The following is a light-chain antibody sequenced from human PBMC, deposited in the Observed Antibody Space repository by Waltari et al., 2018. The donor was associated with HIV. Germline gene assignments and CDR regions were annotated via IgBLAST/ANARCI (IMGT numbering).Light chain of an antibody. Sequence: QSALTQPASVSGSPGQSLHISCPGTSSDVGGYHYVPWYHQHPGKAPELMMYEVNNRPSGVSNRFSGSKSGNTASLTISGLQAEDEADYYCISYTGFTTPYVFGTGTKVTVL. CDR2: EVN. CDR3: ISYTGFTTPYV. J-gene: IGLJ1*01. V-gene: IGLV2-14*01. CDR1: SSDVGGYHY.